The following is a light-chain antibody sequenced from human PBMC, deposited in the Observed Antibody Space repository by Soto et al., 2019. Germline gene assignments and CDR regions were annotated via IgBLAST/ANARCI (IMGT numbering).Light chain of an antibody. CDR2: LGS. CDR3: MQALQSPRT. Sequence: DVVMTQSPLSLPVPPGERASISCRSSQPLLHSNGFNYLDWYLQRPGQSPQLLIFLGSTRASGVPDRFSGSGSGTDFTLKISRVEAEDVGVYYCMQALQSPRTFGQGTKLEIK. CDR1: QPLLHSNGFNY. J-gene: IGKJ2*02. V-gene: IGKV2-28*01.